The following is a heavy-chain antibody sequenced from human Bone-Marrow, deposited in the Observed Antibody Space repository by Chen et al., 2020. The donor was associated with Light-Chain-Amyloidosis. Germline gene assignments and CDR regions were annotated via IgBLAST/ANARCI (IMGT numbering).Heavy chain of an antibody. CDR2: ISTTGTTI. CDR3: ARDRWVARHFPGAVDI. Sequence: EVQLVESGGGLVQPGGSLRLSCVASGFSFSNYEMNCVRQAPGQGLEWVSYISTTGTTIYYADFARGRFTISRDNAKNSLYLQMNSLRAEDTAVYYCARDRWVARHFPGAVDIWAKGQWSPSLQ. J-gene: IGHJ3*02. V-gene: IGHV3-48*03. CDR1: GFSFSNYE. D-gene: IGHD2-15*01.